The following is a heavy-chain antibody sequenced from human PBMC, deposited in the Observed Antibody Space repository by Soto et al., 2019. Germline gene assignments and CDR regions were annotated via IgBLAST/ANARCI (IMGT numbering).Heavy chain of an antibody. Sequence: HPGGSLRLSCAASGFTFSSYAMHWVRQAPGKGLEWVAVISYDGSNKYYADSVKGRFTISRDNSKNTLYLQMNSLRAEDTAVYYCARDFLRFLEWLSLAYYYYGMDVWGQGTTVTVSS. J-gene: IGHJ6*02. CDR1: GFTFSSYA. V-gene: IGHV3-30-3*01. D-gene: IGHD3-3*01. CDR2: ISYDGSNK. CDR3: ARDFLRFLEWLSLAYYYYGMDV.